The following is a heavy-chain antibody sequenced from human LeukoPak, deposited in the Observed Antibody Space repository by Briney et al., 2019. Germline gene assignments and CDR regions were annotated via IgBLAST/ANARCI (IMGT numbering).Heavy chain of an antibody. J-gene: IGHJ4*02. Sequence: GGSLRLSCAASGFTFSNYAMSWVRQAPGKGLEWVSSISSSSSYIYYADSVKGRFTISRDNAKNSLYLQMNSLRAEDTAVYYCARDGGHGFDYWGQGTLVTVSS. CDR3: ARDGGHGFDY. D-gene: IGHD3-16*01. CDR1: GFTFSNYA. CDR2: ISSSSSYI. V-gene: IGHV3-21*01.